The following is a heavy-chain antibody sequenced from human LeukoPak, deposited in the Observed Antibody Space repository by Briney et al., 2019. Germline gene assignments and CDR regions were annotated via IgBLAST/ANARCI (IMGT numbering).Heavy chain of an antibody. CDR3: ARDSCLYDSNGPGDY. CDR2: ISYDGSNK. Sequence: GGSLRLSCAASGFTFSSYAMHWVRQAPGKGLEWVAVISYDGSNKYYADSVKGRFTISRDNSKSTLYLQMNSLRAEDTALYYCARDSCLYDSNGPGDYWGQGSLVTVSS. CDR1: GFTFSSYA. V-gene: IGHV3-30-3*01. J-gene: IGHJ4*02. D-gene: IGHD3-22*01.